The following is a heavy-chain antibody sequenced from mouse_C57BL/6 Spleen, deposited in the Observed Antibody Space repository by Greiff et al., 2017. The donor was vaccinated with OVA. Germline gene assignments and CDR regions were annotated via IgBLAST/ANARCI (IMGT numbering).Heavy chain of an antibody. CDR1: GYTFTSYW. J-gene: IGHJ3*01. CDR2: INPSNGGT. Sequence: VQLQQPGTELVKPGASVKLSCKASGYTFTSYWMHWVKRRPGQGLEWIGNINPSNGGTNYNEKFKSKATMTVDKSSSTAYMQLSSLTSEDSAVYYCARDEGLRRGFAYWGQGTLVTVSA. D-gene: IGHD2-4*01. V-gene: IGHV1-53*01. CDR3: ARDEGLRRGFAY.